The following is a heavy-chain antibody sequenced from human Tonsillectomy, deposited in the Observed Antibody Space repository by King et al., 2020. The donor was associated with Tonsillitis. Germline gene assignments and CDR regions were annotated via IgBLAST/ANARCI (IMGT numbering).Heavy chain of an antibody. V-gene: IGHV3-30*02. CDR3: AKDPIGGWFGEELNYFDY. D-gene: IGHD3-10*01. J-gene: IGHJ4*02. CDR2: IRYNGSKK. Sequence: VQLVESGGGVVQPGGSLRLSCAASGFSFSSYGMHWVRQAPGKGLEWVAFIRYNGSKKYYGDSVKGRFTVSRDNSKNKIYLQMIRMRAEDTAVYYCAKDPIGGWFGEELNYFDYWGRGTLVTVSS. CDR1: GFSFSSYG.